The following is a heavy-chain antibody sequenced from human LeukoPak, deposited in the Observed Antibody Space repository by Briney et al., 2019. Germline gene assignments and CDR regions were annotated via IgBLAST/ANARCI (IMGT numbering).Heavy chain of an antibody. CDR3: AGLGVYCSGGSCYSQSNNWFDP. V-gene: IGHV5-51*01. CDR2: IYPGDSDT. J-gene: IGHJ5*02. D-gene: IGHD2-15*01. Sequence: GESLKISCKGSGYSFTSYWIGWVRQMPGKGLEWMGIIYPGDSDTRYSPSFQGQVTISADKSISTAYLQWSSLKASDTAMYYCAGLGVYCSGGSCYSQSNNWFDPWGQGTLVTVSS. CDR1: GYSFTSYW.